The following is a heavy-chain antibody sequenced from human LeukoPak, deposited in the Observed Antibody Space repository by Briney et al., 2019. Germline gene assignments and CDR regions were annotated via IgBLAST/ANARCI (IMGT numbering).Heavy chain of an antibody. Sequence: SVKVSCKASGRTFSSYAISWVRQAPGQGLECMGGIIPIFGTANYAQKFQGRVTITTDESTSTAYMELSSLRSEDTAVYYCARGYYLNWFDPWRQGTLVTVSS. D-gene: IGHD3-22*01. V-gene: IGHV1-69*05. CDR3: ARGYYLNWFDP. J-gene: IGHJ5*02. CDR2: IIPIFGTA. CDR1: GRTFSSYA.